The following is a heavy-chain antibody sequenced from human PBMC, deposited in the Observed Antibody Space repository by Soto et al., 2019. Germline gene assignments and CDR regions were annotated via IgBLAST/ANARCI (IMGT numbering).Heavy chain of an antibody. CDR1: GDTFNFYT. CDR2: IIPMLGMS. J-gene: IGHJ4*02. Sequence: QVQLVQSGAEVKTPGSSVKVSCTASGDTFNFYTLSWVRQAPGQGLEWMGRIIPMLGMSNYAQKFQGRVTMIADKSTSTAYMGLSSLRSEDTALDYCATDYGSGSAHFDNWGQGTLVTVSS. V-gene: IGHV1-69*02. D-gene: IGHD3-10*01. CDR3: ATDYGSGSAHFDN.